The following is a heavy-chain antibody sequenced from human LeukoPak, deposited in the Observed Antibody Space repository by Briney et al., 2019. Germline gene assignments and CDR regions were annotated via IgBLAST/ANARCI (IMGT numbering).Heavy chain of an antibody. CDR2: IYYSGST. D-gene: IGHD6-6*01. CDR3: ARATYSTSSGYYFDY. J-gene: IGHJ4*02. Sequence: TSSETLSLTCTVSGGSISSYYWSWIRQPPGKGLEWIGYIYYSGSTNYNPSLKSRVTIAVDTSKNQLSLKLSSVTAADTAVYYCARATYSTSSGYYFDYWGQGTLVTVSS. CDR1: GGSISSYY. V-gene: IGHV4-59*01.